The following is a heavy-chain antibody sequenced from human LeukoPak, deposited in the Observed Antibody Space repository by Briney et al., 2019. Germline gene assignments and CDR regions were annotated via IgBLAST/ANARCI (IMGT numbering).Heavy chain of an antibody. D-gene: IGHD2-2*01. Sequence: SQTLSLTCTVSGGSISSSSNYWGWIRQPPGKGLEWIGSIYYSGSTYYNPSLKSRVTISVDTSKNQFSLKLSSVTAADTAVYYCARHGGYCSSTSCFEYFHHWGQGTLVTVPS. CDR1: GGSISSSSNY. V-gene: IGHV4-39*01. J-gene: IGHJ1*01. CDR2: IYYSGST. CDR3: ARHGGYCSSTSCFEYFHH.